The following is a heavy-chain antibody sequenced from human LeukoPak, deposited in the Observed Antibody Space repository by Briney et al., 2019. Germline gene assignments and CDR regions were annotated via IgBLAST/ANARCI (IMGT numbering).Heavy chain of an antibody. CDR2: ISSSGSTI. V-gene: IGHV3-48*03. J-gene: IGHJ3*02. CDR3: ARQSQAYYDFWSGYAREAFDI. Sequence: PGGSLRLSCAASGFTFSSYEMNWVRQAPGKGLEWVSYISSSGSTIYYADSVKGRFTISRDNAKNSLYLQMNSLRAEDTALYYCARQSQAYYDFWSGYAREAFDIWGQGTMVTVSS. D-gene: IGHD3-3*01. CDR1: GFTFSSYE.